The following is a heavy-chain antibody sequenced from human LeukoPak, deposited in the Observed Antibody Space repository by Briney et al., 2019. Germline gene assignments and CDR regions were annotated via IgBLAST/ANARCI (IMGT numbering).Heavy chain of an antibody. CDR3: ARSSYDSDFHIDDY. CDR2: INPYSGDT. V-gene: IGHV1-2*02. Sequence: ASVKVSCKASGYIFTGYYMHWVRQAPGQGLEWMGWINPYSGDTNYAQKFQGRVTMTRDTSISTAFMELSRLRSDDTAVYYCARSSYDSDFHIDDYWGQGTLVTVSS. J-gene: IGHJ4*02. D-gene: IGHD3-22*01. CDR1: GYIFTGYY.